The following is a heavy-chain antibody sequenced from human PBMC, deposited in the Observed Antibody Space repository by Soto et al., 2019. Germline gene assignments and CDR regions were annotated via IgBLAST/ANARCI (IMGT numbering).Heavy chain of an antibody. V-gene: IGHV3-33*01. Sequence: GGSLRLSCAASGFTFSSYGMHWVRQAPGKGLEWVAVIWYDGSNKYYADSVKGRFTISRDNSKNTLYLQMNSLRAEDTAVYYCARGRDYYYMDVWGKGTTVTVSS. CDR2: IWYDGSNK. CDR3: ARGRDYYYMDV. CDR1: GFTFSSYG. J-gene: IGHJ6*03.